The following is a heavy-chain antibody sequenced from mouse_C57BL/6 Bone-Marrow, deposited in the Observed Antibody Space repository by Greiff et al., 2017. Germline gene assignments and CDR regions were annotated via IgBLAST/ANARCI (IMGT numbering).Heavy chain of an antibody. Sequence: VHVKQSGPELVKPGASVKISCKASGYSFTDYNMNWVKQSNGKSLEWIGVINPNYGTTSYNQKFKGKATLTVDQSSSTAYMQLNSLTSEDSAVYYCARWGYYGNYYFDYWGQGTTLTVSS. D-gene: IGHD2-1*01. CDR3: ARWGYYGNYYFDY. CDR2: INPNYGTT. J-gene: IGHJ2*01. V-gene: IGHV1-39*01. CDR1: GYSFTDYN.